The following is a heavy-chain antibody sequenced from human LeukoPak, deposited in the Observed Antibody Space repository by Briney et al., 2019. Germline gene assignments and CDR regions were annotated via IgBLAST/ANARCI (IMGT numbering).Heavy chain of an antibody. Sequence: GGSLRLSCAASGFTFSGYEMNWVRQAPGKGLEWVSYISSRGRTIYYADSVKGRFTISRDNAKKTLYLQMNSLRVEDAAVYYCARKTGYHVLPDYWGKGTLVTVFS. D-gene: IGHD2-2*01. CDR2: ISSRGRTI. CDR1: GFTFSGYE. V-gene: IGHV3-48*03. J-gene: IGHJ4*02. CDR3: ARKTGYHVLPDY.